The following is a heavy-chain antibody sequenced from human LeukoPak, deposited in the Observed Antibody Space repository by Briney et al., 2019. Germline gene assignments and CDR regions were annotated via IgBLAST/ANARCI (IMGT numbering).Heavy chain of an antibody. CDR2: INPNSGGT. CDR1: GYTFTGYY. D-gene: IGHD6-19*01. CDR3: ARASKPPPEYSSGLDY. V-gene: IGHV1-2*02. Sequence: ASVKVSCKASGYTFTGYYMHWVRQAPGQGLEWMGWINPNSGGTNYAQKFQGRVTMTRDTSISTAYMELSRLRSDDTAVYYCARASKPPPEYSSGLDYWGQGTLVTVSS. J-gene: IGHJ4*02.